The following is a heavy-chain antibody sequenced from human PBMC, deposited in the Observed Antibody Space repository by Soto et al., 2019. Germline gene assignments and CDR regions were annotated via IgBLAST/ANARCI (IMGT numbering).Heavy chain of an antibody. CDR3: ARTLFTIIRDPEYYFDY. CDR1: GGSISSYY. Sequence: SETLSLTCTVSGGSISSYYWSWIRQPPGKGLEWIGFIYYSGTTNSNPSLKSRVTISVDTSKNQFSLKLSSVTAADTAVYYCARTLFTIIRDPEYYFDYWGQGTLVTVSS. J-gene: IGHJ4*02. D-gene: IGHD3-22*01. V-gene: IGHV4-59*08. CDR2: IYYSGTT.